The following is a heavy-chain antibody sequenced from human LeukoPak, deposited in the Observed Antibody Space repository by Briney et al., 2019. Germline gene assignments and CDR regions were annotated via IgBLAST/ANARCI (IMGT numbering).Heavy chain of an antibody. CDR2: ISYDGTDK. Sequence: GGSLRLSCVASGVTLSNYAMSWARQPPGKGLEWVAVISYDGTDKYYADSVKGRFTISRDNSKSTLYLQMDSLRAEDTAVYYCASPNSMAGTHYFHYWGQGTLVTVSS. CDR1: GVTLSNYA. J-gene: IGHJ4*02. CDR3: ASPNSMAGTHYFHY. D-gene: IGHD6-19*01. V-gene: IGHV3-30*04.